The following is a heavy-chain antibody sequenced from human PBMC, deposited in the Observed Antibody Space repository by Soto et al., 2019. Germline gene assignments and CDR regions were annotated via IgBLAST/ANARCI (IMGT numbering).Heavy chain of an antibody. CDR3: ARSGELRQTFDS. Sequence: PGGSLRLSCVVSGVSFSDYSMNWVRQAPGKGLEWVSLITGNSEYKYYAGSVKGRFTVSRDNAKNSLYLQMNSLTVEDTAVYYCARSGELRQTFDSWGQGTLVTVSS. CDR1: GVSFSDYS. J-gene: IGHJ4*02. D-gene: IGHD1-7*01. V-gene: IGHV3-21*06. CDR2: ITGNSEYK.